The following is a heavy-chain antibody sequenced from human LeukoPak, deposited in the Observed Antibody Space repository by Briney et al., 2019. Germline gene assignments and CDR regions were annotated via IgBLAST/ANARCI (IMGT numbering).Heavy chain of an antibody. CDR3: ARAYYGSGTSHFDS. CDR1: GFSFSIYS. CDR2: ISSSSSYI. J-gene: IGHJ4*02. V-gene: IGHV3-21*01. D-gene: IGHD3-10*01. Sequence: GGSLRLSCAAPGFSFSIYSMNWVRQAPGKGLEWVSSISSSSSYIYYADSVKGRFTISRDNAKNSLYLQMDSLRAEDTAVYYCARAYYGSGTSHFDSWGQGTLVTVSS.